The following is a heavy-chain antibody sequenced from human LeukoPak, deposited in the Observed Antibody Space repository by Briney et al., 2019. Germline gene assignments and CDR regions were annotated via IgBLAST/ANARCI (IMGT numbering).Heavy chain of an antibody. V-gene: IGHV1-8*01. CDR1: GYTFTSYD. Sequence: ASVKVSCKASGYTFTSYDINWVRQATGQGLEWMGWMNPNSGNTGYAQKFQGRATMTRNTSISTAYMELSSLRSEDTAVYYCARTYYYGSGSRRVLVYWGQGTLVTVSS. J-gene: IGHJ4*02. CDR3: ARTYYYGSGSRRVLVY. CDR2: MNPNSGNT. D-gene: IGHD3-10*01.